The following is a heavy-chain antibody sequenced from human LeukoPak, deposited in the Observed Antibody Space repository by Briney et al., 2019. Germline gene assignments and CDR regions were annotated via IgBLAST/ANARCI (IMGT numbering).Heavy chain of an antibody. Sequence: GGSLRLSCAASGFTFNIYSMNWVRQAPGKGLEWVSSISGTSNYIYYADSVKGRFTISRDNAKNSLYLQMDSLRAEDTAVYYCARVATGYSRAYSDFWGQGTLVTVSS. CDR1: GFTFNIYS. CDR2: ISGTSNYI. V-gene: IGHV3-21*04. J-gene: IGHJ4*02. D-gene: IGHD2-15*01. CDR3: ARVATGYSRAYSDF.